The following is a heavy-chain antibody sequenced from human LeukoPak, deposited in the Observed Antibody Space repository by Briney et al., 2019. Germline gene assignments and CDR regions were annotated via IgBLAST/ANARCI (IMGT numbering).Heavy chain of an antibody. V-gene: IGHV4-59*08. Sequence: SETLSLTCAVYGGSFSGYYWSWIRQPPGKGLEWIGYIYYSGSTNYNPSLKSRVTISVDTSRNQFSLKLSSVTAADTAVYYCARQAVGATDAFDIWGQGTMVTVSS. D-gene: IGHD1-26*01. CDR1: GGSFSGYY. CDR3: ARQAVGATDAFDI. J-gene: IGHJ3*02. CDR2: IYYSGST.